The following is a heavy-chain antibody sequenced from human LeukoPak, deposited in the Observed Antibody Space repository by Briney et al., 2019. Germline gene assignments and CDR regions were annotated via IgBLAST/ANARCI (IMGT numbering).Heavy chain of an antibody. D-gene: IGHD3-3*01. J-gene: IGHJ2*01. CDR1: GGSVSNYY. CDR3: ARGVLTIFGQDWYFDL. Sequence: SETLSLTCTVSGGSVSNYYWGWIRQPAGKGLEWIGRIYTSGSTNYNPSLKSRVTISVDTSKNQFSLKLSSVTAADTAVYYCARGVLTIFGQDWYFDLWAVAPWSLSPQ. V-gene: IGHV4-4*07. CDR2: IYTSGST.